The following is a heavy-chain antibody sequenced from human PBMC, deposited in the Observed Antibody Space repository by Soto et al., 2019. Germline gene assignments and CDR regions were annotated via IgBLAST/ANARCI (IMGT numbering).Heavy chain of an antibody. J-gene: IGHJ6*03. CDR2: ISWNSGSI. Sequence: GGSLRLSCEVSGFTFSSYAMSWVRQAPGKGLEWVSGISWNSGSIGYADSVKGRFTISRDNAKNSLYLQINSLRAEDTALYYWAKDIEGPEAYMDVWGKGTTVTVSS. CDR3: AKDIEGPEAYMDV. V-gene: IGHV3-9*01. CDR1: GFTFSSYA.